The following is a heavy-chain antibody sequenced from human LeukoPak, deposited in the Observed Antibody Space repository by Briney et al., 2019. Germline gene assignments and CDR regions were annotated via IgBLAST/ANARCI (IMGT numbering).Heavy chain of an antibody. CDR1: GFTFSSYS. D-gene: IGHD1-26*01. CDR3: AHIVGATYVFSGYFDY. V-gene: IGHV3-30*03. J-gene: IGHJ4*02. Sequence: GGSLRLSCAASGFTFSSYSMNWVRQAPGKGLEWVAGISYDGSNKYYADSVKGRFTISRDNSKNTLYLQMNSLRAEDTAVYYCAHIVGATYVFSGYFDYWGQGTLVTVSS. CDR2: ISYDGSNK.